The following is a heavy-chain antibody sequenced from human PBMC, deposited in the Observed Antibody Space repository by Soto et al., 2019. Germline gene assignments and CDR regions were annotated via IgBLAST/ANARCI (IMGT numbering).Heavy chain of an antibody. Sequence: SVKVSCKASGYTFTGYYMHWVRQAPGQGLEWMGGIIPIFGTANYAQKFQGRVTITADESTSTAYMELSSLRSEDTAVYYCASGLITMIVVVTAFQHWGQGTLVTVSS. CDR3: ASGLITMIVVVTAFQH. CDR2: IIPIFGTA. V-gene: IGHV1-69*13. CDR1: GYTFTGYY. J-gene: IGHJ1*01. D-gene: IGHD3-22*01.